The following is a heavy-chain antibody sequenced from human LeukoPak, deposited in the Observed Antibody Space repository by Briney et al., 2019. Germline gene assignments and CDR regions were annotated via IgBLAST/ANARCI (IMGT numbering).Heavy chain of an antibody. D-gene: IGHD1-26*01. CDR3: ARVQEWELLYFDY. J-gene: IGHJ4*02. V-gene: IGHV3-21*01. CDR2: ISSSSSYI. CDR1: GFTFSSYS. Sequence: GGSLRLSCAASGFTFSSYSMNWVRQAPGKGLEWVSSISSSSSYIYYAGSVKGRFTISRDNAKNSLYLQMNSLRAEDTAVYYCARVQEWELLYFDYWGQGTLVTVSS.